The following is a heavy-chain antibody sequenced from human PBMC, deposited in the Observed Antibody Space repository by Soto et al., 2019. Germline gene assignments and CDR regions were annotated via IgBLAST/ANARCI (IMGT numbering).Heavy chain of an antibody. V-gene: IGHV3-33*01. D-gene: IGHD1-20*01. Sequence: GGSLRLSCAASGFTFSSYGMHWVRQAPGKGLEWVAVIWYHGNSMYYADSVKGRFTISRDNSKNTLYLQMNNLRAEDTDVYYCARYNTGHSDYWGQGTLVTVSS. CDR1: GFTFSSYG. J-gene: IGHJ4*02. CDR2: IWYHGNSM. CDR3: ARYNTGHSDY.